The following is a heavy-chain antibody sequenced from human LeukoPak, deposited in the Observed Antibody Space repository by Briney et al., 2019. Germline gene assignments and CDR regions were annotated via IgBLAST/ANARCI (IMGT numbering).Heavy chain of an antibody. CDR3: ARRMKGYSSGWYLDY. V-gene: IGHV5-51*01. J-gene: IGHJ4*02. D-gene: IGHD6-19*01. Sequence: KVGESLKISCKGSGYSFTSYWIGWVRQMPGKGLEWMGIIYPGDSDTRYSPSFQGQVTISADKSISTAYLQWSSLKASDTAMYYCARRMKGYSSGWYLDYWGQATLVTVSS. CDR2: IYPGDSDT. CDR1: GYSFTSYW.